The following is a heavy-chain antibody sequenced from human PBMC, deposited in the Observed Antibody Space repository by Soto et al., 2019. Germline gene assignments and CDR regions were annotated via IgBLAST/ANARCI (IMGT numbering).Heavy chain of an antibody. Sequence: GGSLRLSCEGSGFTFSSFAMGWVRQAPGKGLEWLSSVSADGVSSFSADSVRGRFRVSRDNSKNTLFLQMRFLRVEDTAVYYCAKTRQAPVGTHFIDLWGQGTQVTVSS. CDR3: AKTRQAPVGTHFIDL. CDR1: GFTFSSFA. V-gene: IGHV3-23*01. J-gene: IGHJ4*02. CDR2: VSADGVSS.